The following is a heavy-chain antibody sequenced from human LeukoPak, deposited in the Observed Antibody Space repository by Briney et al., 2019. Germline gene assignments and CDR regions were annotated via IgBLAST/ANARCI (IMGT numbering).Heavy chain of an antibody. J-gene: IGHJ4*02. V-gene: IGHV4-59*08. Sequence: PSETLSLTCTVSGGSINNYYWSWIRQPPGKGLEWIAYLFYGGSTNYNPYLKSRVTISADASKNQFSLNLSSVTAADTAVYYCARQMNTDMVKAHFDYWGQGTLVTVSS. D-gene: IGHD5-18*01. CDR2: LFYGGST. CDR1: GGSINNYY. CDR3: ARQMNTDMVKAHFDY.